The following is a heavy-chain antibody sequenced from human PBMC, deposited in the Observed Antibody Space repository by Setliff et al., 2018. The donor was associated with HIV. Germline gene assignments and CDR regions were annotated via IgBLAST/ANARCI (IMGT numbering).Heavy chain of an antibody. CDR2: MNPISDHR. V-gene: IGHV1-8*02. J-gene: IGHJ4*02. D-gene: IGHD3-9*01. Sequence: ASVKVSCKASRYTFSNYDVNWVRQATGQGLEWMAWMNPISDHRGYAQKFQGRLTMTKDTSTSTVYMELSSLNSDDTAVYYCASGCLIGGSGPCRNFEFWAQGTLVTVSS. CDR3: ASGCLIGGSGPCRNFEF. CDR1: RYTFSNYD.